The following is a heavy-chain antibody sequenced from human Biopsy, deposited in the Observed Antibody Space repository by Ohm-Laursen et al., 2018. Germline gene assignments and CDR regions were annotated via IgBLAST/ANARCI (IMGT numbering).Heavy chain of an antibody. CDR2: ISYNGGI. V-gene: IGHV4-59*01. CDR3: ARMPHFDY. J-gene: IGHJ4*02. Sequence: SETLSLTCTVSGGSISGYHWSWIRKSPGKGLEWLAYISYNGGITSNPSLNVRVTMSLDTSKNQISLRLISVTAADTAVDYCARMPHFDYWGQGILVTVSS. CDR1: GGSISGYH. D-gene: IGHD2-2*01.